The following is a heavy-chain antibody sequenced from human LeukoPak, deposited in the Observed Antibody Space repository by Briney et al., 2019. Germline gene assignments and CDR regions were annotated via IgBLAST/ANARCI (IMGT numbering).Heavy chain of an antibody. CDR2: ISGSGGST. V-gene: IGHV3-23*01. CDR3: AKDTYDFWSGLDY. CDR1: GFTFSSYA. D-gene: IGHD3-3*01. Sequence: PGGSLRLSCAASGFTFSSYAMSWVRQAPGKGLEWVSAISGSGGSTYYADSVKGRFTISRDNSKNTLYMQMNSLRAEDTAVYYCAKDTYDFWSGLDYWGQGIMVTVSS. J-gene: IGHJ4*02.